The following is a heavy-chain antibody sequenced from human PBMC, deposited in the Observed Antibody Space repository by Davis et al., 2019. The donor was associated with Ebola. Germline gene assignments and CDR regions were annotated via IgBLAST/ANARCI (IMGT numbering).Heavy chain of an antibody. CDR2: IDPRSGDP. D-gene: IGHD6-19*01. CDR1: GYSFANFG. CDR3: ARELLVAGHSSTDY. J-gene: IGHJ4*02. V-gene: IGHV1-2*06. Sequence: ASVKVSCKASGYSFANFGISWVRQAPGQGLEWMGRIDPRSGDPTYAEKFQDRFSMTRDTSITTIYMVLSSLKSDDTAIYYCARELLVAGHSSTDYWGQGTLVTVSS.